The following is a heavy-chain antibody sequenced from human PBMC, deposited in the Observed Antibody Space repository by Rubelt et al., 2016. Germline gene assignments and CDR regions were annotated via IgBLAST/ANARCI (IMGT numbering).Heavy chain of an antibody. CDR2: IYYIWST. V-gene: IGHV4-59*01. D-gene: IGHD3-3*01. J-gene: IGHJ4*02. Sequence: QVQLQESGPGLVKSSETLSLTCTVSGGSISSYYWSWIRQPPGKGLEWIGYIYYIWSTNYNPSLKSRVTRSVDTSKNQFSLKLSSVTAADTAVYYCAGGITIFGVASGYFDYWGQGTLVTVSS. CDR3: AGGITIFGVASGYFDY. CDR1: GGSISSYY.